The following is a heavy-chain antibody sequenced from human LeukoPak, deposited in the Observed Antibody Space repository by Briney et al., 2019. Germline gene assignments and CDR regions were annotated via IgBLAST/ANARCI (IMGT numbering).Heavy chain of an antibody. V-gene: IGHV4-30-2*01. CDR3: ARAYYGGTGLGY. D-gene: IGHD4-23*01. Sequence: SETLSLTCTVSGGSISSGGYYWSWIRQPPGKGLEWIGYIYHSGSTYYNPSLKSRVTISVDRSKNQFSLKLSSVTAADTAVYYCARAYYGGTGLGYWGQGTLVTVSS. J-gene: IGHJ4*02. CDR1: GGSISSGGYY. CDR2: IYHSGST.